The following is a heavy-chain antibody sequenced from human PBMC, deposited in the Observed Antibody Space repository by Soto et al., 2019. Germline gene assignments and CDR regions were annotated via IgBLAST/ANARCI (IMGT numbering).Heavy chain of an antibody. CDR3: ARELERVFDY. CDR1: GFTFSSYA. V-gene: IGHV3-30*04. CDR2: IAYDGRNK. D-gene: IGHD1-1*01. J-gene: IGHJ4*02. Sequence: LRLSCAASGFTFSSYAMHWVRQAPAKGLEWVAVIAYDGRNKYYADSVKGRFTISRDNSKNTLYLQMNSRRIEDTAVYYCARELERVFDYWGQGTLVTVSS.